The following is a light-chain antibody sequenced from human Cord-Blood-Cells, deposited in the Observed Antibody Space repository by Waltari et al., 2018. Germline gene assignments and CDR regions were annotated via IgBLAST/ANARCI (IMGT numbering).Light chain of an antibody. Sequence: EIVLTQSPGTLSLSPGERAPLSCRASQSVSSSYLPWYQQKPGHAPRHLIYGASSGATGIHERFSGSGSGTDFTFTSSRLEPEDFAVYYCQQYGSSPWTFGQGTKVEIK. J-gene: IGKJ1*01. CDR2: GAS. CDR3: QQYGSSPWT. V-gene: IGKV3-20*01. CDR1: QSVSSSY.